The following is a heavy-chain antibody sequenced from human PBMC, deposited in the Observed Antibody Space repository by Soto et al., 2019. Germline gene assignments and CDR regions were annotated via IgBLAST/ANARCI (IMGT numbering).Heavy chain of an antibody. CDR1: GGFNSYS. CDR2: IIPIFATP. V-gene: IGHV1-69*06. CDR3: ARGGPVIIPAATNWFDP. Sequence: QVQLVQSGPEVKKPGSSVKVSCKGSGGFNSYSISWVRQAPGQGPEWMGGIIPIFATPTYAQKFQGRVTITADKSTSTAHMELSRLTSEDTAVYYCARGGPVIIPAATNWFDPWGQGTLVSVSS. J-gene: IGHJ5*02. D-gene: IGHD2-2*01.